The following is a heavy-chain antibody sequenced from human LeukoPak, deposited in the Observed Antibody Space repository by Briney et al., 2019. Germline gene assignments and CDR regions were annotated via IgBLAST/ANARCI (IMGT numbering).Heavy chain of an antibody. CDR2: MKSKTDGGTA. J-gene: IGHJ6*02. CDR3: TPDALAIAVAGPYYYYGMDV. V-gene: IGHV3-15*01. D-gene: IGHD6-19*01. CDR1: GFTFSNAW. Sequence: KSGGSLRLSCAASGFTFSNAWMSWVRQAPGKGLEWVGRMKSKTDGGTADYAARVEGRFNISSDDSHNTLYLQMNTLNTEDTALYYCTPDALAIAVAGPYYYYGMDVWLQGTTVTVPS.